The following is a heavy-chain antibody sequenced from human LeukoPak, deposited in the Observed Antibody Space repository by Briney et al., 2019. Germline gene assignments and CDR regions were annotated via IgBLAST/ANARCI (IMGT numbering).Heavy chain of an antibody. CDR2: TYYSGST. CDR3: ARYNSYGYPYYFDY. D-gene: IGHD5-18*01. CDR1: GGSISSYY. Sequence: PSETLSLTCTVSGGSISSYYWSWIRQPPGKGLEWIGYTYYSGSTNYNPSLKSRVTISVDTSKNQFSLKLSSVTAADTAVYYCARYNSYGYPYYFDYWGQGTLVTVSS. V-gene: IGHV4-59*01. J-gene: IGHJ4*02.